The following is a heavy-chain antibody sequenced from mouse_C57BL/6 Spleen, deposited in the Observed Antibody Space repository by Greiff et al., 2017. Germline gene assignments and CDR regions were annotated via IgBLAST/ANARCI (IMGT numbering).Heavy chain of an antibody. CDR1: GYTFTSYC. Sequence: VQLLQPGAGLVKPGASLKLSCTASGYTFTSYCMHWVRQRPGQGLEWIGLIRHNSGSTNYNEKFNSKATQTVDKSYSTAYMQVSSLTSDDAAVYYCARWKPMDYWGQGTSVTVSS. CDR2: IRHNSGST. CDR3: ARWKPMDY. J-gene: IGHJ4*01. V-gene: IGHV1-64*01.